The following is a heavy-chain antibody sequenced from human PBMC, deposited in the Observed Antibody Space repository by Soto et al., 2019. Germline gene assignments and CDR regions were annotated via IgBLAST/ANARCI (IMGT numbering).Heavy chain of an antibody. CDR3: ARARNRYFDY. CDR1: VGSMTTGSYF. CDR2: VFRSGSV. Sequence: NPSETLSLTCNFSVGSMTTGSYFWSWIRQPPGKGLEWIGYVFRSGSVNYSPSFKSRVTISIDTSKNQFSLMLKSVTAADTAVYFCARARNRYFDYWGQGALVTVS. V-gene: IGHV4-61*01. J-gene: IGHJ4*02. D-gene: IGHD1-1*01.